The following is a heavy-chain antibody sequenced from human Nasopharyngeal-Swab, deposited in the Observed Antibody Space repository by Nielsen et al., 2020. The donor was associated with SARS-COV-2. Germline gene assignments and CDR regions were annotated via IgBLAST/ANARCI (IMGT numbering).Heavy chain of an antibody. CDR3: ARERGRGGIWNYYYYYMDL. Sequence: WIRQPPGKGLEWIGSIYYSGSTYYNPSLKSRVTISVDTSKNQFSLKLSSVTAADTAVYYCARERGRGGIWNYYYYYMDLWGKGTTVTVSS. V-gene: IGHV4-39*07. CDR2: IYYSGST. J-gene: IGHJ6*03. D-gene: IGHD3-10*01.